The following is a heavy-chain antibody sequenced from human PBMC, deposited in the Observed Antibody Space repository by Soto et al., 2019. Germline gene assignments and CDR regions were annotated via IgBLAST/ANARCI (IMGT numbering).Heavy chain of an antibody. J-gene: IGHJ4*02. D-gene: IGHD6-13*01. CDR3: ARALAGHGYIDL. CDR1: GFTLSDYY. CDR2: ISGSGTYK. Sequence: VQLVQSGGGLVKPGGSLRLSCEAPGFTLSDYYVTWIRQAPGKGLEWVSYISGSGTYKFYADSVKGRFTISRDNAKNSVYLLVNSLKSEDTAMYYCARALAGHGYIDLWGQGTLVTVSS. V-gene: IGHV3-11*05.